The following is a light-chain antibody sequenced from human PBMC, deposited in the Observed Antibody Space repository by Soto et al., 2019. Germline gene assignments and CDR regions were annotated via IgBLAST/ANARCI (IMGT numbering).Light chain of an antibody. CDR3: QQYGSSPLT. CDR1: QSISGRY. V-gene: IGKV3-20*01. CDR2: DAS. J-gene: IGKJ4*01. Sequence: PGERASLSCRASQSISGRYLAWYQQKPGQAPRLHIYDASSRATGIPDRFSGSGSGTDFILTISRLEPEDFAVYYCQQYGSSPLTFGGGTKVEIK.